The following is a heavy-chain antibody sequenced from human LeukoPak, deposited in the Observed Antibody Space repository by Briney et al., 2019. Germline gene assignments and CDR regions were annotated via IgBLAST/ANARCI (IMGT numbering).Heavy chain of an antibody. D-gene: IGHD3-10*01. J-gene: IGHJ4*02. CDR1: GGSISSYY. CDR2: IYYSGST. CDR3: ARERPHRVFGSGSYYYYFDY. Sequence: SETLSLTCTVSGGSISSYYWSWIRQPPGKGLEWIGYIYYSGSTNYNPSLKSRVTISVGTSKNQFSLKLSSVTAADTAVYYCARERPHRVFGSGSYYYYFDYWGQGTLVTVSS. V-gene: IGHV4-59*01.